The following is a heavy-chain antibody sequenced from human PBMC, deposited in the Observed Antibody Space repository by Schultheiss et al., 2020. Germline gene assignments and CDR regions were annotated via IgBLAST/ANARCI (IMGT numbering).Heavy chain of an antibody. CDR1: GGSISSSSYY. CDR2: IYYSGST. CDR3: ARSSLFWSGYYDLNYYGMDV. J-gene: IGHJ6*02. V-gene: IGHV4-39*07. D-gene: IGHD3-3*01. Sequence: SETLSLTCTVSGGSISSSSYYWGWIRQPPGKGLEWIGSIYYSGSTYYNPSLKSRVTISVDTSKNQFSLKLSSVTAADTAVYYCARSSLFWSGYYDLNYYGMDVWGQGTTVTVSS.